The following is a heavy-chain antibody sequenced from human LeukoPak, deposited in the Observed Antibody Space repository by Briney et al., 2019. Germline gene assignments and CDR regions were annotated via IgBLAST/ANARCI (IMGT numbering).Heavy chain of an antibody. CDR2: ITGSGGST. V-gene: IGHV3-23*01. Sequence: GGSLRLSCTASGFTFNLYAMTWVRQAPGKGLEWVSAITGSGGSTYYADSVKGRFTISRDNAKNSLYLQMNSLRAEDTAVYYCARVYYGIFDYWGQGTLVTVSS. J-gene: IGHJ4*02. CDR1: GFTFNLYA. CDR3: ARVYYGIFDY. D-gene: IGHD3-22*01.